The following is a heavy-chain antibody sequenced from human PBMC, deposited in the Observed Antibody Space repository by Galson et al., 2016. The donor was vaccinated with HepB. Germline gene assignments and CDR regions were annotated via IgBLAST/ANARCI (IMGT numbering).Heavy chain of an antibody. CDR1: GFSFGSYW. J-gene: IGHJ4*02. CDR2: IKPDGSEK. D-gene: IGHD3-22*01. V-gene: IGHV3-7*03. Sequence: SLRLSCAGSGFSFGSYWMSWVRQSPGKGLEWVANIKPDGSEKYYVDSVEGRFTISRDNAKNSLYLQMNSLRAEDTALYYCTRDGTLRSLGYWGQGTLVTVSS. CDR3: TRDGTLRSLGY.